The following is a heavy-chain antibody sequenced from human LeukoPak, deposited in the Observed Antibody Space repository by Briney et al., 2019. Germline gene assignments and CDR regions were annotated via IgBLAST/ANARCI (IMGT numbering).Heavy chain of an antibody. V-gene: IGHV7-4-1*02. D-gene: IGHD3-10*01. CDR3: ARNNADGEGRFSY. J-gene: IGHJ4*02. CDR2: INTNTGNP. Sequence: EASVKVSCKATGFSFTKYAMNWVRQAPGQGLEWMGWINTNTGNPTYAQGFTGRFVFSLDASVSTAYLQISSLKAEDTAVYYCARNNADGEGRFSYWGQGTLVTVSS. CDR1: GFSFTKYA.